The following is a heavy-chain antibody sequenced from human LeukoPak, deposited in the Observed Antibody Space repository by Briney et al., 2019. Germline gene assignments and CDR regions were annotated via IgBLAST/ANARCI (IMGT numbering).Heavy chain of an antibody. J-gene: IGHJ4*02. CDR2: ISGGGGST. D-gene: IGHD2-15*01. V-gene: IGHV3-23*01. Sequence: GGSLRLSCAASGFTFSSYAMTWVRQAPGKGLERVSDISGGGGSTYYADSVKGRFTISRDNSKNTLYLQINSLRAEDTAVYYCAKRTPSVGFDYWGQGTLVTVSS. CDR1: GFTFSSYA. CDR3: AKRTPSVGFDY.